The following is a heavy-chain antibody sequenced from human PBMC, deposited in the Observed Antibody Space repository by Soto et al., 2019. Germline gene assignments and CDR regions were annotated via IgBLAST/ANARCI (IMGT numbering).Heavy chain of an antibody. J-gene: IGHJ4*02. CDR1: GGSISSGNYY. CDR2: ISYSGST. Sequence: SETLSLTCTVSGGSISSGNYYWSWIRQPPGKGLEWIGFISYSGSTYYSLSLKSRVTISVDTSKNQFSLNLSSVTAADTAVYYCARGMGSSWLLRYWGQGTLVTVSS. CDR3: ARGMGSSWLLRY. D-gene: IGHD6-13*01. V-gene: IGHV4-30-4*01.